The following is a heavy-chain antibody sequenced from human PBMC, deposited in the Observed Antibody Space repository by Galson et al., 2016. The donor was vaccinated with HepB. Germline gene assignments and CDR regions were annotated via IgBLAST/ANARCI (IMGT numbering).Heavy chain of an antibody. Sequence: SLRLSCAASGFTFDDFAMYWVRQVPGKGLEWVSGISRDSGTTGYADSVKGRFTISKDDAKKSLYLQMNSLRAEDTALYYCAKGLRYFDWFPGSGAFDIWGQGTMVTVSS. CDR1: GFTFDDFA. D-gene: IGHD3-9*01. CDR3: AKGLRYFDWFPGSGAFDI. V-gene: IGHV3-9*01. CDR2: ISRDSGTT. J-gene: IGHJ3*02.